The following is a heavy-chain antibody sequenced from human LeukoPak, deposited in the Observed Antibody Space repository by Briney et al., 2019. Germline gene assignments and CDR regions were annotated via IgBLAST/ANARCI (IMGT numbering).Heavy chain of an antibody. CDR3: ARGGYYFDSSGSFGIDY. Sequence: AAVKVSCKASGYTFTSYYMHWVRQAPGQGLEWMGIINPSGGSTSYAQKFQGRVTMTRDTSTSTVYMELSSLRSEDTAVYYCARGGYYFDSSGSFGIDYWGQGTLVTVSS. J-gene: IGHJ4*02. CDR1: GYTFTSYY. CDR2: INPSGGST. V-gene: IGHV1-46*01. D-gene: IGHD3-22*01.